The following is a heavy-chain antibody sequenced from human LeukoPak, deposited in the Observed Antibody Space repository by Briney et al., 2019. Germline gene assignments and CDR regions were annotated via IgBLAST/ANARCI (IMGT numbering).Heavy chain of an antibody. CDR1: GFTFTSSA. J-gene: IGHJ4*02. D-gene: IGHD1-26*01. CDR2: IVVGSGNT. CDR3: AAVSPRYSGSYSDGY. V-gene: IGHV1-58*01. Sequence: GTSVKVSCKASGFTFTSSAVQWVRQARGQRLEWIGWIVVGSGNTNYAQKFQERVTITRDMSTSTAYMALSSLRSEDTAVYYCAAVSPRYSGSYSDGYWGQGTLVTVSS.